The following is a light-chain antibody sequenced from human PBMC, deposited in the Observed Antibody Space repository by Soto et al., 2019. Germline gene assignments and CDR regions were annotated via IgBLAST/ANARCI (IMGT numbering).Light chain of an antibody. Sequence: EIVLTPSPATLSLSPGEIATLSCRASQSFSSYLAWYHPKPGQAPRRLIYDASNNATGIPARFSGSGSGTDFTLTIRSLEPVDVAVSYCQNRSNWPAVCTFGPGKKVDIK. CDR2: DAS. J-gene: IGKJ3*01. CDR3: QNRSNWPAVCT. CDR1: QSFSSY. V-gene: IGKV3-11*01.